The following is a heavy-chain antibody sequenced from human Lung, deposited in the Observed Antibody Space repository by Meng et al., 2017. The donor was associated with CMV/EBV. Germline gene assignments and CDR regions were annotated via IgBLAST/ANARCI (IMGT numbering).Heavy chain of an antibody. CDR1: GGSFSSYY. Sequence: SXTLSLTCTISGGSFSSYYCSWIRQSPGKGLEWIGYVYYSGTTNYNPSFKSRIYISIDTSKNQFSLELSSVTAADTAVYYCARGNYYYGLAVWGQGTTVIVSS. CDR3: ARGNYYYGLAV. V-gene: IGHV4-59*01. J-gene: IGHJ6*02. CDR2: VYYSGTT.